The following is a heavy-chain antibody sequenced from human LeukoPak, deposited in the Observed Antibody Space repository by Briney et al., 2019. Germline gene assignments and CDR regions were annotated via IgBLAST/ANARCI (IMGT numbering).Heavy chain of an antibody. V-gene: IGHV4-59*01. CDR3: ARAGDDYGDYVFDY. D-gene: IGHD4-17*01. J-gene: IGHJ4*02. CDR1: GGSISSYF. CDR2: IYYSGST. Sequence: SETLSLTCTVSGGSISSYFWSWIRQPPGKGLEWIGYIYYSGSTNYNPSLKSRVTISVDTSKNQFSLKLSSVTAADTAVYYCARAGDDYGDYVFDYWGQGILVTVSS.